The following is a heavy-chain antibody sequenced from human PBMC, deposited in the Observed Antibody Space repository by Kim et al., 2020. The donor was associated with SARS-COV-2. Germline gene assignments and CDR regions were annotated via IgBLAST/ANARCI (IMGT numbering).Heavy chain of an antibody. D-gene: IGHD6-13*01. CDR2: ISTSGDST. CDR3: ARDRGIAVADTYFDY. J-gene: IGHJ4*01. V-gene: IGHV3-48*03. CDR1: GFTFSSFG. Sequence: GGSLRLSCTASGFTFSSFGMNWVRQAPVKGLEWVSYISTSGDSTYYADSVKGRFTISRDNARNSLYLQMHSLRAEDTALYYCARDRGIAVADTYFDYWG.